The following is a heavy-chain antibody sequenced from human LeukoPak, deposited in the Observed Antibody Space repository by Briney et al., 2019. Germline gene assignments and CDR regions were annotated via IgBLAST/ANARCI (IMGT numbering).Heavy chain of an antibody. V-gene: IGHV3-23*01. J-gene: IGHJ3*02. D-gene: IGHD3-22*01. Sequence: PGGSLRLSCAASGFTFSSYGMSWVRQAPGKGLEWVSAISGSGVSTYYADYVKGRFTISRDNSKNTLYLQMNSLRAEDTAVYYCAKDNYYDSSGYGPLAFDIWGQGTMVTVSS. CDR3: AKDNYYDSSGYGPLAFDI. CDR1: GFTFSSYG. CDR2: ISGSGVST.